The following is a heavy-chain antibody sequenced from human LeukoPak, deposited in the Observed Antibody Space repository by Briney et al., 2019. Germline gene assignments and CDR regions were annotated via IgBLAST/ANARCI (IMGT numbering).Heavy chain of an antibody. CDR1: GFTFSDYY. V-gene: IGHV3-11*01. Sequence: GGSLRLSCAASGFTFSDYYMSWIRQAPGKGLEWVSYISSSVSTIYYADSVKGRFTIARDSAKNSLDLQMNSLRAEDTAVYYCARDGASVLWGYFDYWGQGTLVIVSS. D-gene: IGHD3-16*01. J-gene: IGHJ4*02. CDR2: ISSSVSTI. CDR3: ARDGASVLWGYFDY.